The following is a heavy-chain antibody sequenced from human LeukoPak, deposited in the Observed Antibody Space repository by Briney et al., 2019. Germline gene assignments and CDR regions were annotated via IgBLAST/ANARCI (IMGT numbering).Heavy chain of an antibody. J-gene: IGHJ3*02. D-gene: IGHD2-15*01. CDR2: MNPNSGNT. V-gene: IGHV1-8*01. CDR1: GYTFTSYD. CDR3: ATDLGGRDAFDI. Sequence: ASVKVSCKASGYTFTSYDINWVRQATGQGLEWMGWMNPNSGNTGYAQKFQGRVTMTRNTSISTAYMELSSLRSEDTAVYYCATDLGGRDAFDIWGQGTMVTVSS.